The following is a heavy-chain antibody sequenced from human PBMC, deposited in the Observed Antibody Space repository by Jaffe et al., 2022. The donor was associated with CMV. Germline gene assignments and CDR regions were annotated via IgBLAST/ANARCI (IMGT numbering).Heavy chain of an antibody. D-gene: IGHD5-12*01. CDR2: ISGSGGST. J-gene: IGHJ5*02. CDR3: ANPLGEVATDKGDNWFDP. CDR1: GFTFSSYA. V-gene: IGHV3-23*04. Sequence: EVQLVESGGGLVQPGGSLRLSCAASGFTFSSYAMSWVRQAPGKGLEWVSAISGSGGSTYYADSVKGRFTISRDNSKNTLYLQMNSLRAEDTAVYYCANPLGEVATDKGDNWFDPWGQGTLVTVSS.